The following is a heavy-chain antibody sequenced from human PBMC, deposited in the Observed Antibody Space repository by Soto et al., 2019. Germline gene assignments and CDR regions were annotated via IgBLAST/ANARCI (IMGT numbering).Heavy chain of an antibody. V-gene: IGHV3-23*01. J-gene: IGHJ4*02. Sequence: PGGSLRLSCAASGFTFSSYAMNWVRQAPGKGLEWVSGISGSGGSAYFADSVKGRFTISRDNSKNTLYLQMNSLRAEDTAVYYCAKEGRTSAYFYYDSSGYDYWGQGTLVTVSS. CDR2: ISGSGGSA. D-gene: IGHD3-22*01. CDR1: GFTFSSYA. CDR3: AKEGRTSAYFYYDSSGYDY.